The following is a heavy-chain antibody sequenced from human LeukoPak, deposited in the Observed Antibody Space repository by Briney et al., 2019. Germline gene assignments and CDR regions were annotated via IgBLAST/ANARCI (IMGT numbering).Heavy chain of an antibody. V-gene: IGHV3-30*04. J-gene: IGHJ4*02. D-gene: IGHD1-26*01. CDR1: GFTSSSYA. CDR3: ARDGVGATGPFDY. Sequence: PGRSLRLSCAASGFTSSSYAMHWVRQAPGKGLEWVAVISYDGSNKYYADSVKGRFTISRDNSKNTLYLQMNSLRAEDTAVYYCARDGVGATGPFDYWGQGTLVTVSS. CDR2: ISYDGSNK.